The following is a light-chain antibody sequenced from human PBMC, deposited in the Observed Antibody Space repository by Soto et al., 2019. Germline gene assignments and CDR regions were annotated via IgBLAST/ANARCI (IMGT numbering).Light chain of an antibody. V-gene: IGKV1-5*01. CDR3: LRYNAFSQT. CDR1: QSMNDW. Sequence: DIQMTQSPSPLSASVGDRVTITCRASQSMNDWLAWYQQKPGKPPKVLIYDASSLQSGVPSRFSGSGSGTEFTLTIGSLQPDDVATYYCLRYNAFSQTFGQGTKVEI. J-gene: IGKJ1*01. CDR2: DAS.